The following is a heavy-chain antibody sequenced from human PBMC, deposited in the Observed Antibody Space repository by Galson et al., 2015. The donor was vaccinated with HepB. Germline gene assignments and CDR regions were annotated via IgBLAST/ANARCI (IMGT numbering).Heavy chain of an antibody. CDR3: ARSLSSTSCLGS. CDR2: IIPILGIA. D-gene: IGHD2-2*01. V-gene: IGHV1-69*04. Sequence: SVKVSCKASGGTFSSYAISWVRQAPGQGLEWMGRIIPILGIANYAQKFQGRVTITADKSTSTAYMELSSLRSEDTAVYYCARSLSSTSCLGSWGQGTLVTVSS. J-gene: IGHJ5*02. CDR1: GGTFSSYA.